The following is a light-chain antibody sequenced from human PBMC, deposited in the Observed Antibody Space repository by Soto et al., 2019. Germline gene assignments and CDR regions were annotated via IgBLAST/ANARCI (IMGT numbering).Light chain of an antibody. J-gene: IGKJ1*01. Sequence: DIQMTQSPSTLSASVGDRVTITCRARQSISTWLAWYQQKPGKAPKLLIYTAYNLERGVPSRFSGSGSGTEFTLTISSLQPDDFATYYCQQHNSYPRTFGQGTKVEIK. V-gene: IGKV1-5*03. CDR2: TAY. CDR3: QQHNSYPRT. CDR1: QSISTW.